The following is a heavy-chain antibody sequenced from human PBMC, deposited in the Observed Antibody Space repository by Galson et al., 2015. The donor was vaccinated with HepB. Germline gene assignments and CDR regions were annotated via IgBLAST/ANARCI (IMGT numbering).Heavy chain of an antibody. Sequence: SLRLSCAASGFTFSSYGMNWVRQAPGKGLEWVAVISYDGSNKYYADSVKGRFTISRDNSKNTLYLQLNSLRGEDTAVYYCAKNRLELLDGMDVWGQGTTGPVAS. V-gene: IGHV3-30*18. D-gene: IGHD1-7*01. CDR2: ISYDGSNK. CDR3: AKNRLELLDGMDV. CDR1: GFTFSSYG. J-gene: IGHJ6*02.